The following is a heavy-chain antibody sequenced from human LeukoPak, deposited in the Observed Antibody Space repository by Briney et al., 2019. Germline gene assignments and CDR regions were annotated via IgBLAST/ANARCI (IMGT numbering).Heavy chain of an antibody. CDR1: GFTFSSYA. V-gene: IGHV3-23*01. D-gene: IGHD3-22*01. Sequence: GGSLRLSCAASGFTFSSYAMSWVRQAPGKGLEWVSAISGSGGSTYYADSVKGRFTISRDNSKNTLYLQMNSLRAEDTAVYYCAKGNTHYYDSSGYCPTEYYYYGMDVWGQGTTVTVSS. CDR2: ISGSGGST. CDR3: AKGNTHYYDSSGYCPTEYYYYGMDV. J-gene: IGHJ6*02.